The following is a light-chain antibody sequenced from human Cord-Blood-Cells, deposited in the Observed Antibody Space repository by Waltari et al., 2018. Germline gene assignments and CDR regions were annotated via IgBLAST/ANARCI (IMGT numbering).Light chain of an antibody. CDR1: SSDVGCYNL. CDR3: CSDAGSSTWV. CDR2: EGS. Sequence: QSALTQPASVSGSPGQSITISCTGTSSDVGCYNLVSWYQQHPGKAPKLMIYEGSKRPSGVSNRFSGSKSDNTASLTISGLQAEDEADYYCCSDAGSSTWVFGGGTKLTVL. V-gene: IGLV2-23*01. J-gene: IGLJ3*02.